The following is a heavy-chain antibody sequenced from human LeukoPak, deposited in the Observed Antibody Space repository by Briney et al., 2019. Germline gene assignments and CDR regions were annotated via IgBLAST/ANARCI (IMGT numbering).Heavy chain of an antibody. CDR1: GYTFTSYG. D-gene: IGHD2-2*02. Sequence: ASVKVSCKASGYTFTSYGISWVRQAPGQGLEWMGWISAYNGNTNYAQKLQGRVTMTTDTSTSTAYMELRSLRSDDTAVYYCARGARYSSTSCYRSECWFDPWGQGTLATVSS. CDR2: ISAYNGNT. CDR3: ARGARYSSTSCYRSECWFDP. J-gene: IGHJ5*02. V-gene: IGHV1-18*01.